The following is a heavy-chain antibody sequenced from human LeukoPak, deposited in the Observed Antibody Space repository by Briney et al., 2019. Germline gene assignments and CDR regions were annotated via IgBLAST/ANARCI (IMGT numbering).Heavy chain of an antibody. V-gene: IGHV4-59*01. CDR1: GRSISSYY. CDR2: IYYSGST. D-gene: IGHD6-13*01. CDR3: ARDKDTSSCLDY. J-gene: IGHJ4*02. Sequence: SETLSLTCTVCGRSISSYYWSWIRQPPGKGLEWIGYIYYSGSTKYNPSLKSRVTISVDTSKNQFSLKLSSVTAADTAVYYCARDKDTSSCLDYWGQGTLVTVSS.